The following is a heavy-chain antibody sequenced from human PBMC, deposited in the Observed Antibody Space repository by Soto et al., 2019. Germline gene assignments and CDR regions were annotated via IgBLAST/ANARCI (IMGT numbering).Heavy chain of an antibody. Sequence: HPGGSLRLSCAASGFRFSTYAMIWVRQAPGKGLEWVSAITGNGGSTFYADPVKGRFTISRDNSRNTLYLQMNSLRGEDTAVYYCAKDQFSSGWYNDYYYGLNVWGQGTTVTVSS. V-gene: IGHV3-23*01. CDR1: GFRFSTYA. J-gene: IGHJ6*02. CDR2: ITGNGGST. D-gene: IGHD6-19*01. CDR3: AKDQFSSGWYNDYYYGLNV.